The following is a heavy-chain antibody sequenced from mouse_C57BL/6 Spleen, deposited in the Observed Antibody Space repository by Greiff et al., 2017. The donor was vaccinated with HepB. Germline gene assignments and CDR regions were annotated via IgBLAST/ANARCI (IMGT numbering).Heavy chain of an antibody. CDR2: INPGSGGT. J-gene: IGHJ1*03. Sequence: QVQLQQSGAELVRPGTSVKVSCKASGYAFTNYLIEWVKQRPGQGLEWIGVINPGSGGTNYNEKFKGKATLTADKSSSTAYMQLSSLTSEDSAVYFCAHYDGYFDVWGTGTTVTVSS. CDR3: AHYDGYFDV. D-gene: IGHD2-4*01. CDR1: GYAFTNYL. V-gene: IGHV1-54*01.